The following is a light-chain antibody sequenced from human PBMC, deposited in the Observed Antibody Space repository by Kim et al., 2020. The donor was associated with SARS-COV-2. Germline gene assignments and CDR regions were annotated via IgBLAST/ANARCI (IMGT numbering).Light chain of an antibody. CDR3: QVWNSDSDNVI. CDR1: NIGSVT. Sequence: SYELTQPPSVSAAPGETARITCGGSNIGSVTVHWYQQKPGQAPVLVMFYDADRPSGIPERFSGSNSGDTATLTISRVEAGDEADYFCQVWNSDSDNVIFGGGTKLTVL. V-gene: IGLV3-21*04. J-gene: IGLJ2*01. CDR2: YDA.